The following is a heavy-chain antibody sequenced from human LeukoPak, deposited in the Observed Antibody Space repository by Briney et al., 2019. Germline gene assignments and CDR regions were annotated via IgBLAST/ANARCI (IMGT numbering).Heavy chain of an antibody. D-gene: IGHD5-12*01. V-gene: IGHV3-30*02. Sequence: PGGSLRLSCAAAGFTFSNYAMHWVRQAPGKGLEWVTFIRYDGSNKYYAESVKGRFTISRDNSKNTLYLQMSSLRAEDTAVYYCARVAKSGYYFDYWGQGTLVTVSS. J-gene: IGHJ4*02. CDR2: IRYDGSNK. CDR1: GFTFSNYA. CDR3: ARVAKSGYYFDY.